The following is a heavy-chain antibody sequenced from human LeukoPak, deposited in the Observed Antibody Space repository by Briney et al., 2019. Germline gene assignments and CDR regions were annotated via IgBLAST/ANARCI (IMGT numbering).Heavy chain of an antibody. D-gene: IGHD1-26*01. CDR1: GGSFSSYY. J-gene: IGHJ4*02. CDR3: ARNGGSGTYYDGSFDY. CDR2: IYTSGST. Sequence: PSETLSLTCTVSGGSFSSYYWSWIRQSAGKGLEWIGRIYTSGSTNYNPSLKSRVTMSVDTSKNQFSLKLSSVTAADTAVYYCARNGGSGTYYDGSFDYWGQGTLVTVSS. V-gene: IGHV4-4*07.